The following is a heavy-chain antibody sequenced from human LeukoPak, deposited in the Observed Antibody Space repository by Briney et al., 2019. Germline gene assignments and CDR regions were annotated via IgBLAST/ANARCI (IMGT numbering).Heavy chain of an antibody. V-gene: IGHV3-30-3*01. CDR3: AREIFNGFDI. J-gene: IGHJ3*02. CDR2: ISYDGSNK. CDR1: GFTFRSYA. Sequence: SGGSLRLSCAGSGFTFRSYAMHWVRQAPGKGLEWVAAISYDGSNKDYADSVKGRFTISRDNSKNTLFLQMNSLRAEDTAVYYCAREIFNGFDIWGQGTMVTVSS.